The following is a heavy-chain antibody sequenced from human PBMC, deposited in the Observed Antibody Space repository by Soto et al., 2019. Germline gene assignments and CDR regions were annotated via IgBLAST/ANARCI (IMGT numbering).Heavy chain of an antibody. CDR2: VSHDGRNT. Sequence: VQLVESGGGVVQPGRSLRLSCEAYGFTFSDYAMHWVGQAPGKGLEWVAVVSHDGRNTHYADSVKGRFTISRDSSKNTVFLEMTSLTAEDTAIYYCARGGRQWLVTSDFNYWGQGALVTVSS. CDR3: ARGGRQWLVTSDFNY. CDR1: GFTFSDYA. V-gene: IGHV3-30*03. J-gene: IGHJ4*02. D-gene: IGHD6-19*01.